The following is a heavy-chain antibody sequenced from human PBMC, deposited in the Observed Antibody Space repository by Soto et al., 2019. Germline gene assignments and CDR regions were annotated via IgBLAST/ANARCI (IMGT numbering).Heavy chain of an antibody. J-gene: IGHJ4*02. D-gene: IGHD2-15*01. CDR2: IKQDGSEI. CDR1: GFTFSRYW. CDR3: ARDPVCSGGSCYDY. V-gene: IGHV3-7*01. Sequence: AGGALRRSCAASGFTFSRYWMTWVRQAPGKGLEWVANIKQDGSEIYYVDSVKGRFTISRDNAENSLYLQMNSLRAEDTAVYYCARDPVCSGGSCYDYWGQGTLVTVSS.